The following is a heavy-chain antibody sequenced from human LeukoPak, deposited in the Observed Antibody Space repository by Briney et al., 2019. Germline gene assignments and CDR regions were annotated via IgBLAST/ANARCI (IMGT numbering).Heavy chain of an antibody. V-gene: IGHV4-34*01. J-gene: IGHJ4*02. CDR3: ARKLGFCSGSNCSHFDY. Sequence: SETLSLTCAVYGGSFSGYYWSWLRQPPGKGLEWIGEINHSGSTNYNPSLKSRVTISLDTSKNQFSLKLSSVTAADTAVYYCARKLGFCSGSNCSHFDYWGQGTLVTVSS. CDR2: INHSGST. CDR1: GGSFSGYY. D-gene: IGHD2-15*01.